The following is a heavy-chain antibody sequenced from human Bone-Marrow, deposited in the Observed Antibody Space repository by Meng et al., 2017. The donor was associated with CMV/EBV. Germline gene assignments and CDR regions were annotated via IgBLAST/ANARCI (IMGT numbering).Heavy chain of an antibody. Sequence: ASVKVSCKASGYTFTGYYMHWVRQAPGQGLEWMGWINPNRGGTNYAQRFQGRVTMTRDTSISTAYMELGRLRSDDTAVYYCARGYCSCTSCYSASYAFDIWGQGTMVTVSS. CDR2: INPNRGGT. CDR1: GYTFTGYY. V-gene: IGHV1-2*02. D-gene: IGHD2-2*01. J-gene: IGHJ3*02. CDR3: ARGYCSCTSCYSASYAFDI.